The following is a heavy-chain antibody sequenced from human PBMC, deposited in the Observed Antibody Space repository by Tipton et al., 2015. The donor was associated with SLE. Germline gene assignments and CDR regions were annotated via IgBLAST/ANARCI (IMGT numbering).Heavy chain of an antibody. V-gene: IGHV4-38-2*01. D-gene: IGHD4-17*01. CDR2: IYHSGST. CDR3: ARQGDYDAFDI. Sequence: TLSLTCAVSGYSISSGYYWGWVRRPPGRGVGWMGSIYHSGSTYYHPSLNSRVTIFVDTSKNQFSLKLSSVTAADTAVYYCARQGDYDAFDIWAQGTMVTVS. J-gene: IGHJ3*02. CDR1: GYSISSGYY.